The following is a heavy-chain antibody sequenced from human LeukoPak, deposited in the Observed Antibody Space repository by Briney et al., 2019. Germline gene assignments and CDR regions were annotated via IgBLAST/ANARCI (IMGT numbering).Heavy chain of an antibody. Sequence: PGGSLRLSCAASGFTFSSYAISWVRQAPGQGLEWMGGIIPIFGTANYAQKFQGRVTITADESTSTAYMELSSLRSEDTAVYYCARPSPDYGGYYYYGMDVWGQGTTVTVSS. CDR3: ARPSPDYGGYYYYGMDV. J-gene: IGHJ6*02. V-gene: IGHV1-69*01. CDR2: IIPIFGTA. D-gene: IGHD4-23*01. CDR1: GFTFSSYA.